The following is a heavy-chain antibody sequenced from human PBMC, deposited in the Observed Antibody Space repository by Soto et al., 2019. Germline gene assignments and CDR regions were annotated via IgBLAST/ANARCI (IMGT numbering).Heavy chain of an antibody. CDR2: ISYDGSNK. D-gene: IGHD3-10*01. CDR1: GFTFSSYG. J-gene: IGHJ4*02. V-gene: IGHV3-30*03. CDR3: ATLGDY. Sequence: QVQLVESGGGVVQPGRSLRLSCAASGFTFSSYGMHWVRQAPGKGLEWVAVISYDGSNKYYADSVKGRFTISRDNSKNTLYLQMDSLRAGDTAVYYCATLGDYWGQGTLVTVSS.